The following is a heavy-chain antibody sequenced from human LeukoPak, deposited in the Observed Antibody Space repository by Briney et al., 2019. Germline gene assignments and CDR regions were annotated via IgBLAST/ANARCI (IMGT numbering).Heavy chain of an antibody. D-gene: IGHD1-1*01. CDR2: ISSRSRDI. J-gene: IGHJ2*01. CDR3: ARLETHWNYWYFDL. Sequence: GGSLRLSCAASGFTFSTYSMNWVRQAPGKGLEWVSYISSRSRDIYYADSVKGRLTISRDNGKNSLYLQMNSLRDEDTAVYYCARLETHWNYWYFDLWGRGTLVTVS. CDR1: GFTFSTYS. V-gene: IGHV3-48*02.